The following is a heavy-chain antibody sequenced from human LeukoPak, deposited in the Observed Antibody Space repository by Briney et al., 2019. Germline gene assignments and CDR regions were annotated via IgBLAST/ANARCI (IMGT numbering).Heavy chain of an antibody. CDR3: ARVYLYTTGWSAAYYYFMDV. Sequence: ASVRVSCKPSPSISSHFGISWVRLAPGGGLEWMGWVSGDNGQTNYGHKFYGRVTMTMETSTNTASMELRGLRSDDTAIYYCARVYLYTTGWSAAYYYFMDVWGKGTTVIVSS. D-gene: IGHD3-16*02. CDR1: PSISSHFG. J-gene: IGHJ6*03. CDR2: VSGDNGQT. V-gene: IGHV1-18*01.